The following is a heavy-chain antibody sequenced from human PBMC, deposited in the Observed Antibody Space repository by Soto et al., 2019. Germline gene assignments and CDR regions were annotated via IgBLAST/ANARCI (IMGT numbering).Heavy chain of an antibody. J-gene: IGHJ4*02. CDR1: GFPFVEYA. Sequence: SLRLSCTTSGFPFVEYAMSWVRQAPGKGLEWVGFIRTKAYGGPTEYAASMKGRFTISRDDSRRIAYLQMNSLKTEDTAAYYCTREIYQLWPYSANWGQGTPVTVSS. D-gene: IGHD2-2*01. V-gene: IGHV3-49*04. CDR3: TREIYQLWPYSAN. CDR2: IRTKAYGGPT.